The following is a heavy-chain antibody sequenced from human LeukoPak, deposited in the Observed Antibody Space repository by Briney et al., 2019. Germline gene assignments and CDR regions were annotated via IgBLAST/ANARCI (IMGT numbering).Heavy chain of an antibody. CDR3: ARHTRWAYYYGSGSYSRHNWFDP. Sequence: SETLSLTCTVSGGSISSSSYYWGWIRQPPGKGLEWIGSIYYSGSTYYNPSLKGRVTISVDTSKNQFSLKLSSVTAADTAVYYCARHTRWAYYYGSGSYSRHNWFDPWGQGTLVTVSS. D-gene: IGHD3-10*01. CDR1: GGSISSSSYY. V-gene: IGHV4-39*01. J-gene: IGHJ5*02. CDR2: IYYSGST.